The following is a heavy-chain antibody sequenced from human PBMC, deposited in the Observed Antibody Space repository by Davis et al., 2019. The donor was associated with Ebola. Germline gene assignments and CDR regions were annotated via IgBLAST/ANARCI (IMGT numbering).Heavy chain of an antibody. CDR2: IWYDERNK. CDR3: ARHGYSGHDYRAYFYGMDV. J-gene: IGHJ6*02. Sequence: PGGSLRLSCAASGLTFSNYGMHWVRQAPGKGLEWVAVIWYDERNKYYRDSVKGRFTISRDNSKNTLYLQMNSLRGEDTALYYCARHGYSGHDYRAYFYGMDVWGQGITVSVSS. V-gene: IGHV3-33*01. CDR1: GLTFSNYG. D-gene: IGHD5-12*01.